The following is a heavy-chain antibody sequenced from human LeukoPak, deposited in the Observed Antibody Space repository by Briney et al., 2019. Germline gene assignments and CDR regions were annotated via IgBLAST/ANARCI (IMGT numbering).Heavy chain of an antibody. J-gene: IGHJ4*02. Sequence: GGSLRLSCGASGSTFSDYWVSRVRQAPKKGLEWVANIDQAGSAKHYVDPAKGRFTISRDNARNSIYLQMNSLRAEDTAVYYCAIAAGWEQAYWGQGTLVTVSS. V-gene: IGHV3-7*01. D-gene: IGHD1-26*01. CDR3: AIAAGWEQAY. CDR1: GSTFSDYW. CDR2: IDQAGSAK.